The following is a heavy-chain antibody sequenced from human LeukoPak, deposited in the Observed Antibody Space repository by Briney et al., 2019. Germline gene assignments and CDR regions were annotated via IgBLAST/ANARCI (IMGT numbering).Heavy chain of an antibody. CDR1: GFTFSSYA. J-gene: IGHJ4*02. CDR2: ISYDGSNK. Sequence: GGSLRLSCAASGFTFSSYAMHWVRQAPGKGLEWVAVISYDGSNKYYADSVKGRFPISRDNSKNTLYLQMNSLRAEDTAVYYCAREEGVKYYDILTGYYTVPEFDYWGQGTLVTVSS. CDR3: AREEGVKYYDILTGYYTVPEFDY. V-gene: IGHV3-30-3*01. D-gene: IGHD3-9*01.